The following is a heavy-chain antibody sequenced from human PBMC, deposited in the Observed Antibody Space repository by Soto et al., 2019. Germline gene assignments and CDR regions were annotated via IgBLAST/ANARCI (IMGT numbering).Heavy chain of an antibody. D-gene: IGHD4-17*01. V-gene: IGHV3-23*04. J-gene: IGHJ3*01. CDR2: ISGSGDDT. CDR3: AHPRGYGVFDAYDF. Sequence: EVQLVESGGGLVQPGGSLRLSCAASGFTFTTYAMSWVRQAPGKGREWVSAISGSGDDTFYADSVKGRFAISRDNYKNTLYLQMNSLRTEDTAVYYCAHPRGYGVFDAYDFWGQGTLVTVSS. CDR1: GFTFTTYA.